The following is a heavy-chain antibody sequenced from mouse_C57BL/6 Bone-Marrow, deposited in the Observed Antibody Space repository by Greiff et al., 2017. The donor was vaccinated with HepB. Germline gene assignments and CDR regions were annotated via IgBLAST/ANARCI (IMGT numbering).Heavy chain of an antibody. CDR2: ISDGGSYT. CDR1: GFTFSSYA. J-gene: IGHJ2*01. V-gene: IGHV5-4*01. Sequence: EVMLVESGGGLVKPGGSLKLSCAASGFTFSSYAMSWVRQTPEKRLEWVATISDGGSYTYYPDNVKGRFTIARDTAKNNLYLQMSHLKSEDTAMYYCARDRYKGGYYFDYWGQGTTLTVSS. CDR3: ARDRYKGGYYFDY. D-gene: IGHD1-3*01.